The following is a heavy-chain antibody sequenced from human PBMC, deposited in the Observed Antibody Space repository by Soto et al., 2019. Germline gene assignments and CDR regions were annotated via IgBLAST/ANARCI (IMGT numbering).Heavy chain of an antibody. J-gene: IGHJ3*01. CDR2: IIPMLTVT. V-gene: IGHV1-69*02. CDR3: SIGSWSAETFDV. Sequence: QVHLVQSGAEVKKPGSSVKVSCKAAGGTFSTYTLIWVRQAPGQGLEWMGRIIPMLTVTNSAQKFQGRVTLTADKSTNTAFMEPTSLRSDDTAVYYCSIGSWSAETFDVWGQGTMVTVSS. CDR1: GGTFSTYT. D-gene: IGHD2-2*01.